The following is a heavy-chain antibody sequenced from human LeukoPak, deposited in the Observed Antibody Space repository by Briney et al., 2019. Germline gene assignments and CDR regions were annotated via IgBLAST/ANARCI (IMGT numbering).Heavy chain of an antibody. V-gene: IGHV5-10-1*01. Sequence: GESLKISCKGSGYSFTSYWISWVRQMPGQGLEWMGRIDPSDSYTNYSPSFQGHVTISADKSISTAYLQWSSLKASDIAMYYCARHAIAAAGRDHDAFDIWGQGTMVTVSS. CDR3: ARHAIAAAGRDHDAFDI. CDR2: IDPSDSYT. D-gene: IGHD6-13*01. J-gene: IGHJ3*02. CDR1: GYSFTSYW.